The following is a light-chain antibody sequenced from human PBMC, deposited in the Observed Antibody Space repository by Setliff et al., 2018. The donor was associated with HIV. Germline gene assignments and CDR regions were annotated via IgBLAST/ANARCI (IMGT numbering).Light chain of an antibody. J-gene: IGLJ1*01. Sequence: QAVVTQEPSLTVSTGGTVTRTCASSTGAVSSGQYPNWFQQKPGQAPKTLIYNTNHKHSWTPARFSGSLLGGKAALTLSGVQPEDEAVYYCLLYYGGALVFGTGTKVIV. CDR1: TGAVSSGQY. CDR3: LLYYGGALV. V-gene: IGLV7-43*01. CDR2: NTN.